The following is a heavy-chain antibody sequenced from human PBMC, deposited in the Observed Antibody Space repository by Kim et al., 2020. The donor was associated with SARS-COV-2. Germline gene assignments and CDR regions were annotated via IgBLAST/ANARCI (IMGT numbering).Heavy chain of an antibody. CDR3: ARGPDCSGGSCYLETYYYYGMDV. J-gene: IGHJ6*02. CDR2: ISYDGSNK. V-gene: IGHV3-30-3*01. Sequence: GGSLRLSCAASGFTFSSYAMHWVRQAPGKGLEWVAVISYDGSNKYYADSVKGRFTISRDNSKNTLYLQMNSLRAEDTAVYYCARGPDCSGGSCYLETYYYYGMDVWGQGTTVTVSS. CDR1: GFTFSSYA. D-gene: IGHD2-15*01.